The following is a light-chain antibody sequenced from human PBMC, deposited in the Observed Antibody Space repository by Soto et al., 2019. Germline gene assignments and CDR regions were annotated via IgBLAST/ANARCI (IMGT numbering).Light chain of an antibody. V-gene: IGLV8-61*01. Sequence: QAVVTQEPSFSVSPGGTVILTCALSSGSVSSSNSPSWYQQTPGQAPRTLIYSTNTRSSGVPDRFSGSILGNKAALTITGTQADDESDYYCGLYMGSGTWLFGGGTKVTVL. CDR1: SGSVSSSNS. CDR3: GLYMGSGTWL. J-gene: IGLJ3*02. CDR2: STN.